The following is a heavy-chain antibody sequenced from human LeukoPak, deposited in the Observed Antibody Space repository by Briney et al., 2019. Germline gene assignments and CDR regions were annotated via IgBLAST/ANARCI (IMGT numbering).Heavy chain of an antibody. V-gene: IGHV1-69*06. D-gene: IGHD6-13*01. CDR3: ARGFEQQLSQEDYYGMDV. CDR1: GGTFSSYA. Sequence: SVKVSCKASGGTFSSYAISWVRQAPGQGLEWMGGIIPIFGTANNAQKFQGRVTITADKPTSTAYMELSSLRSEDTAVYYCARGFEQQLSQEDYYGMDVWGKGTTVTVSS. J-gene: IGHJ6*04. CDR2: IIPIFGTA.